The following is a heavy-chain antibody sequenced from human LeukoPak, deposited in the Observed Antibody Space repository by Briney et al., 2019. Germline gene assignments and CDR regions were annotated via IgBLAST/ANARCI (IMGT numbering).Heavy chain of an antibody. D-gene: IGHD5-24*01. CDR2: IKQDGSEK. CDR1: GFTFSTYW. Sequence: PGGSLRLSCAASGFTFSTYWMTWVRQAPGKGLEWVANIKQDGSEKYYVDSVKGRFTVSRDNAKNSVFLLMNSLRADDTAVYYRARDREVPTPDEYFEHWGQGTLVTVSS. CDR3: ARDREVPTPDEYFEH. J-gene: IGHJ1*01. V-gene: IGHV3-7*01.